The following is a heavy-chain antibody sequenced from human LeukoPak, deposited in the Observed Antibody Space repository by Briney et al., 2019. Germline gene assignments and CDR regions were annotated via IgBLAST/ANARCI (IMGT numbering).Heavy chain of an antibody. J-gene: IGHJ4*02. CDR3: VRSPSTIGWNWGYYFDF. Sequence: SATLSLTCTVSGASINSNFWSWIRQPPGKGMEWIGYIRYGGSSGYNPSLESRVAISADPSKSQLSLNLRSVTAADTAVYYCVRSPSTIGWNWGYYFDFWGQGHLVTVSS. D-gene: IGHD1-7*01. CDR1: GASINSNF. V-gene: IGHV4-59*01. CDR2: IRYGGSS.